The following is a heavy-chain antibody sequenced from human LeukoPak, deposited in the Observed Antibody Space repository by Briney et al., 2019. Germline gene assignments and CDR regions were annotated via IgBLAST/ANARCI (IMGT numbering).Heavy chain of an antibody. CDR2: IKQDGSEK. J-gene: IGHJ3*02. Sequence: GGSLRLSCAASGFTFSSYWMSWVRQAPGKGLEWVANIKQDGSEKYYVDSVRGRFTISRDNAKNSLYLQMNSLRPEDTAVYYCARDKYGDNSNAFDIWGQGTLVTVSS. V-gene: IGHV3-7*01. CDR1: GFTFSSYW. CDR3: ARDKYGDNSNAFDI. D-gene: IGHD4-23*01.